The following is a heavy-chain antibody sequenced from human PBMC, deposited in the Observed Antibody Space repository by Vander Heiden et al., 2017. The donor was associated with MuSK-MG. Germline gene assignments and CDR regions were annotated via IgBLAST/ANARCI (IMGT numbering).Heavy chain of an antibody. CDR3: AKVPYYYDSSGYNIPDY. CDR2: ISGSGGST. D-gene: IGHD3-22*01. CDR1: GFTFSSHA. V-gene: IGHV3-23*01. Sequence: EVQLLESGGGLVQPGGSLRLSCAASGFTFSSHAMSWVRQAPGKGLEWVSAISGSGGSTYYADSVKGRFTISRDNSKNTLYLQMNSLRAEDTAVYYCAKVPYYYDSSGYNIPDYWGQGTLVTVSS. J-gene: IGHJ4*02.